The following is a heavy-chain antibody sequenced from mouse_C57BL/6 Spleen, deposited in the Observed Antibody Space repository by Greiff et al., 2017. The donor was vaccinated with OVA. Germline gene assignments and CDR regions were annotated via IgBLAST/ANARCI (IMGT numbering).Heavy chain of an antibody. CDR1: GYTFTSYW. CDR3: ARRLRPYAMGY. J-gene: IGHJ4*01. Sequence: QVQLKQPGAELVKPGASVKLSCKASGYTFTSYWMHWVKQRPGQGLEWIGMIHPNSGSTNYNEKFKSKATLTVDQSSSTAYMQLSSLTSEDSAVYYCARRLRPYAMGYGGQGTSVTFSS. V-gene: IGHV1-64*01. D-gene: IGHD1-2*01. CDR2: IHPNSGST.